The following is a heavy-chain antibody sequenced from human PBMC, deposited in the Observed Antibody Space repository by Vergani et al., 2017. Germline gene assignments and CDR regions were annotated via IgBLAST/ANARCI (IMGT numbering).Heavy chain of an antibody. CDR3: AIAYCGGDCYSPYYFDY. CDR2: IDPSDSYT. J-gene: IGHJ4*02. V-gene: IGHV5-10-1*01. CDR1: GYSFTSYW. D-gene: IGHD2-21*02. Sequence: VQLVQSGAEVKKPGESLRISCKGSGYSFTSYWISWVRQMPGKGLEWMGRIDPSDSYTNYSPSFQGHVTISADKSISTAYLQWSSLKASDTAMYYCAIAYCGGDCYSPYYFDYWGQGTLVTVSS.